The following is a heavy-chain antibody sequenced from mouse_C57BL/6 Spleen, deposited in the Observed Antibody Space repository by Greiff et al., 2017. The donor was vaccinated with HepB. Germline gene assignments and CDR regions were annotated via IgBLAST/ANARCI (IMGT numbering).Heavy chain of an antibody. D-gene: IGHD2-3*01. V-gene: IGHV14-2*01. CDR1: GFNITDYY. CDR3: ARSFPDGYCGGYFDY. J-gene: IGHJ2*01. Sequence: VQLQQSGAELVKPGASVKLSCTASGFNITDYYMHWVKQRAEQGLEWIGRIDPEDGDTKYAPKFQGKATITADTSSNTAYLQLSSLTSEDTAVYYCARSFPDGYCGGYFDYWGQGTTLTVSS. CDR2: IDPEDGDT.